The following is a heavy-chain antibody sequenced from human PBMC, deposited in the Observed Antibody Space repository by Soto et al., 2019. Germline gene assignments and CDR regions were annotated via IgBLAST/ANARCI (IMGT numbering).Heavy chain of an antibody. J-gene: IGHJ6*02. CDR3: ARDCRDGYNYYYYGMDV. Sequence: SETLSLTCTVSGYSISSGYYWGWIRQPPGKGLEWIGSIYHSGSTYYNPSLKSRVTISVDTSKNQFSLRLSSVTAADTAVYYWARDCRDGYNYYYYGMDVWGQGTTVTVSS. D-gene: IGHD5-12*01. CDR2: IYHSGST. V-gene: IGHV4-38-2*02. CDR1: GYSISSGYY.